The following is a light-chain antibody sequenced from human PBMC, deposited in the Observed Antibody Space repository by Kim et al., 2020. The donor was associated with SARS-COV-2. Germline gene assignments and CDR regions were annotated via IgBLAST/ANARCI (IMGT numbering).Light chain of an antibody. V-gene: IGLV2-8*01. CDR2: EVS. J-gene: IGLJ2*01. CDR3: SSYAGSSL. Sequence: SPGQSVTISCTGTSSDVGGYNYVSWYQQHPGKAPKLMIYEVSKRPSGVPDRFSGSKSGNTAYLTVSGLQAEDEADYYCSSYAGSSLFGGGTQLTVL. CDR1: SSDVGGYNY.